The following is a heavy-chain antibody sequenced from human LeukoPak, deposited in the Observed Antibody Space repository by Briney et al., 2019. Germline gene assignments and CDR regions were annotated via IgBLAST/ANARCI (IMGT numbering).Heavy chain of an antibody. CDR2: VHYSEST. CDR1: GDSISSYF. J-gene: IGHJ3*01. Sequence: PSETLSLTCTVSGDSISSYFWSWIRQPPGKGLEWIGYVHYSESTNYNPSLKSRVTISLDTAWNQFSLMLSSVTAADTALYYCARDRRWEQLHAFDLWGPGAMVTVSS. D-gene: IGHD1-26*01. V-gene: IGHV4-59*01. CDR3: ARDRRWEQLHAFDL.